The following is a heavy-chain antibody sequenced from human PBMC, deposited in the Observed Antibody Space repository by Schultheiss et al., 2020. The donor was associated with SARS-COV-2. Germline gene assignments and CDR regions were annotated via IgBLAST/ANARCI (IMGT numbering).Heavy chain of an antibody. CDR2: ISYDGSNK. CDR1: GFTFSSYG. V-gene: IGHV3-30*06. CDR3: AREPPSSDGDAFDI. Sequence: GGSLRLSCAASGFTFSSYGMHWVRQAPGKGLEWVAVISYDGSNKYYADSVKGRFTISRDNSKNTLYLQMNSLRAEDTAVYYCAREPPSSDGDAFDIWGQGTMVTVSS. J-gene: IGHJ3*02.